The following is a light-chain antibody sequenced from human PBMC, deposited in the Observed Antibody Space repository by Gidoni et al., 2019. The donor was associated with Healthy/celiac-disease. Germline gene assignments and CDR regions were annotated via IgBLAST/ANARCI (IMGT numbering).Light chain of an antibody. CDR1: QSVSSSY. CDR2: GAS. J-gene: IGKJ4*01. V-gene: IGKV3-20*01. CDR3: QQYGSSPVT. Sequence: DIVLTQYPGTLSLSPGERATLSCRASQSVSSSYLAWYQQKPGQAPRLLIYGASSRATGIPDRFSGSGSGTDFTLTISRLEPEDFAVYYCQQYGSSPVTFGGGTKVEIK.